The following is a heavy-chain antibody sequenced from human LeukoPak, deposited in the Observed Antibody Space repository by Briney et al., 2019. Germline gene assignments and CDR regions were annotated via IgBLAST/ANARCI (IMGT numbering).Heavy chain of an antibody. CDR3: AREYSTGWYGGWFDP. J-gene: IGHJ5*02. V-gene: IGHV4-4*07. CDR2: IYTSGST. D-gene: IGHD6-19*01. CDR1: GGSISSNC. Sequence: SETLSLNCTVSGGSISSNCWSWIRQPAGKGLEWIGRIYTSGSTNYNPSLKSRVTMSVDTSKKQFSLKLSSVTAADTAVYYCAREYSTGWYGGWFDPWGQGTLVIVSS.